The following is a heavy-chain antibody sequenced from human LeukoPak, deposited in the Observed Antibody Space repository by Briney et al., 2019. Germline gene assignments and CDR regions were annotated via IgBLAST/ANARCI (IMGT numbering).Heavy chain of an antibody. CDR3: ASLVVHGAFDI. CDR2: ISSSGSTI. D-gene: IGHD3-22*01. J-gene: IGHJ3*02. Sequence: RGSLRLSCAASGFTFSSYEMSWVRQAPGERLGWVSYISSSGSTIYYADSVRGRFTISRDNAKNSLYLQRNSLRAEDTAVYYCASLVVHGAFDIWGQGTMVTVSS. CDR1: GFTFSSYE. V-gene: IGHV3-48*03.